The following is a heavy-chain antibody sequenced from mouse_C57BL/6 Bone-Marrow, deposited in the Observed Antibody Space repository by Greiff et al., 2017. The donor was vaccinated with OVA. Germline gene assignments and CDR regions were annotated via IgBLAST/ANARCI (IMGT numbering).Heavy chain of an antibody. D-gene: IGHD1-1*01. CDR1: GFTFSSYA. CDR3: ARSITTVF. Sequence: EVQGVESGGGLVKPGGSLKLSCAASGFTFSSYAMSWVRQTPEKRLEWVATISDGGTYTYYPDNVKGRFTISRDNAKNNLYLQMHHLKSEDTAMYYCARSITTVFWGQGTLVTVSA. V-gene: IGHV5-4*01. CDR2: ISDGGTYT. J-gene: IGHJ3*01.